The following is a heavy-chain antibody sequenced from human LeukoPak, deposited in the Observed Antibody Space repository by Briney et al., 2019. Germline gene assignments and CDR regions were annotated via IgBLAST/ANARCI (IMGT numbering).Heavy chain of an antibody. Sequence: GGSLRLSCAASGFTFSSYSMNWVRQAPGKGLEWVSSISSSSSYIYYADSLKGRFTSSRDNAKNSLYLQMNSLRAEDTAVYYCAKDSVRSSWSLDYWGQGTLVTVSS. CDR2: ISSSSSYI. D-gene: IGHD6-13*01. J-gene: IGHJ4*02. V-gene: IGHV3-21*04. CDR1: GFTFSSYS. CDR3: AKDSVRSSWSLDY.